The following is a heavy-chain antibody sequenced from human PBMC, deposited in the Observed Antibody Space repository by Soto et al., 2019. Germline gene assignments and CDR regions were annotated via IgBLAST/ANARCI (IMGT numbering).Heavy chain of an antibody. V-gene: IGHV3-23*01. J-gene: IGHJ4*02. CDR2: ISGSCGST. Sequence: PGGSLRLSCSASGFTFSSYAMNWVRHAPGQGLEWVSAISGSCGSTYYADSVKGRFTISRDNSKNTLYLQMNSLRAEDTAVYYCAKDPVDTAMVPNNKDYWGQGTLVTVSS. CDR3: AKDPVDTAMVPNNKDY. D-gene: IGHD5-18*01. CDR1: GFTFSSYA.